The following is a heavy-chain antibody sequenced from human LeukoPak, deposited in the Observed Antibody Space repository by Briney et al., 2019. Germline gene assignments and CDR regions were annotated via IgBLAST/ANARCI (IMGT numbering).Heavy chain of an antibody. CDR3: AKDYYRDTRSVYYMDV. Sequence: GGSLRLSCAASGFTFDDYAMHWVRQAPGKGLEWVSGISWNSGSIGYADSVKGRFTISRDNAKNSLYLQMNSLRAEDTALYYCAKDYYRDTRSVYYMDVWGKGTTVTVSS. CDR1: GFTFDDYA. CDR2: ISWNSGSI. J-gene: IGHJ6*03. V-gene: IGHV3-9*01. D-gene: IGHD4-17*01.